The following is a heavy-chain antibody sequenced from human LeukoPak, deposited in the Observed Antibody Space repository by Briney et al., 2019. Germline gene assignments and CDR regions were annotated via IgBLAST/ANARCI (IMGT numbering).Heavy chain of an antibody. Sequence: GASVKVSCKASGYTFTGYYMHWVRQAPGQGLEWMGWINPNSGGTNYAQKFQGRVTMTRDTSISTAYMELSRLRSDDTAVYYCARDHYSSGWYVRWFDPWGQGTLVTVSS. V-gene: IGHV1-2*02. CDR1: GYTFTGYY. J-gene: IGHJ5*02. CDR3: ARDHYSSGWYVRWFDP. D-gene: IGHD6-19*01. CDR2: INPNSGGT.